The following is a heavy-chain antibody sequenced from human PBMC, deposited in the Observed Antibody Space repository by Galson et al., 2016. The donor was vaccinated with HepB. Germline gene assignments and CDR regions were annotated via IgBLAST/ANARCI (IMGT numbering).Heavy chain of an antibody. CDR3: RYGMYV. CDR2: IKSKTDGGTT. J-gene: IGHJ6*02. V-gene: IGHV3-15*01. Sequence: SLRLSCAASGFTFSNAWMSWVRQAPGKGLEWVGRIKSKTDGGTTDYAAPVKGRFSIARDDSKNTLFLRMNSLTTEDTAVYYCRYGMYVWGQGTTVTVSS. CDR1: GFTFSNAW.